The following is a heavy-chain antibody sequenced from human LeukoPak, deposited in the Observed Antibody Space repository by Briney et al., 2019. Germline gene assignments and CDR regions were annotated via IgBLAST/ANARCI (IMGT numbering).Heavy chain of an antibody. CDR1: GGSISSGAES. V-gene: IGHV4-39*01. CDR2: IYYSGST. J-gene: IGHJ6*03. D-gene: IGHD2-2*01. Sequence: SETLSLTCGVSGGSISSGAESWSWIRQPPGKGLEWIGSIYYSGSTYYNPSLKSRVTISVDTSKNQFSLKLSSVTAADTAVYYCARLALGYCSSTSCSQAPTYYYNYMDVWGKGTTVTVSS. CDR3: ARLALGYCSSTSCSQAPTYYYNYMDV.